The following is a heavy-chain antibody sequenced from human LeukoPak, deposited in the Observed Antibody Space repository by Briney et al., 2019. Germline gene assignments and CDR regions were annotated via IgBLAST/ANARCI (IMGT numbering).Heavy chain of an antibody. CDR3: ARDKNPTVFDY. V-gene: IGHV1-2*06. CDR1: GFTVTGYY. CDR2: INPNSGDT. J-gene: IGHJ4*02. Sequence: ASVKVSCKPSGFTVTGYYINWVRQAPGQGLEWMGRINPNSGDTNSAQKFQGRVTMTRDTSINTAYFELTSLTFDDTAVYYCARDKNPTVFDYWGQGTLVTVSS.